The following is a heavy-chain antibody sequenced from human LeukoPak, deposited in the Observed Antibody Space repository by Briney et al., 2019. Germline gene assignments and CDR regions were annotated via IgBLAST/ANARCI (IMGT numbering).Heavy chain of an antibody. Sequence: ASVKVSCKTSGYTFTDHHMHWVRQAPGQGLEWMGRVDPESGGTIYAQNFQGRVAMTSDTSTSTASMEVSSLKSDDTAVYYCATETWYFASWGQGTLVTVSS. CDR1: GYTFTDHH. V-gene: IGHV1-2*02. CDR3: ATETWYFAS. CDR2: VDPESGGT. D-gene: IGHD1-14*01. J-gene: IGHJ4*02.